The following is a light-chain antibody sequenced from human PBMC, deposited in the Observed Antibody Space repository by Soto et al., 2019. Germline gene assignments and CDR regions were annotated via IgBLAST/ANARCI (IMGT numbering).Light chain of an antibody. CDR2: RAS. J-gene: IGKJ1*01. V-gene: IGKV1-5*03. Sequence: IQMTQSPSTLSASVGDRDTITCRASQNINTWLAWYQQKPGKAPRLLIYRASSLENGVPSRFGGRGSGTQFIFTISSLQPDDSATYYCQQYSSDSTFGQGTKVEIK. CDR3: QQYSSDST. CDR1: QNINTW.